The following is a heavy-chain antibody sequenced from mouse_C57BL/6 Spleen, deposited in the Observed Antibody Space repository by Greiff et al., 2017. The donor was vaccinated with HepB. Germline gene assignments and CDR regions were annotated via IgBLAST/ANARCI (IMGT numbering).Heavy chain of an antibody. J-gene: IGHJ3*01. Sequence: QVQLKQPGAELVRPGTSVKLSCKASGYTFTSYWMHWVKQRPGQGLEWIGVIDPSDSYTNYNQKFKGKATLTVDTSSSTAYMQLSSLTSEDSAVYYCARSGNYEAWFAYWGQGTLVTVSA. CDR2: IDPSDSYT. CDR3: ARSGNYEAWFAY. V-gene: IGHV1-59*01. D-gene: IGHD2-1*01. CDR1: GYTFTSYW.